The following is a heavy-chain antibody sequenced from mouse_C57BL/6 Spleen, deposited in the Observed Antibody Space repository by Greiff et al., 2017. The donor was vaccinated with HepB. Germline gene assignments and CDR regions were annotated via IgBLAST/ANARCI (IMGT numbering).Heavy chain of an antibody. D-gene: IGHD1-3*01. CDR1: GYAFTNYL. CDR2: INPGSGGT. V-gene: IGHV1-54*01. CDR3: ARFSSGGFAY. J-gene: IGHJ3*01. Sequence: QVHVKQSGAELVRPGTSVKVSCKASGYAFTNYLIEWVKQRPGQGLEWIGVINPGSGGTNYNEKVKGKATLTADKSSSTAYMQLSSLTSEDSAVYFCARFSSGGFAYWGQGTLVTVSA.